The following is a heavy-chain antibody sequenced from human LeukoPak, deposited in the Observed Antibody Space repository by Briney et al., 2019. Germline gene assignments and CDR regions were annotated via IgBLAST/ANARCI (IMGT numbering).Heavy chain of an antibody. CDR1: GFTFSSYA. V-gene: IGHV3-23*01. D-gene: IGHD2-2*01. CDR2: ISGGGGST. CDR3: ARDLEYCSSTSCHRTASKFDY. Sequence: GGSLRLSCATSGFTFSSYAMSWVRQPPVKGLEWVSAISGGGGSTYYADSVKGRFTISRDNAKNSLYLQMNSLRAEDTAVYYCARDLEYCSSTSCHRTASKFDYWGQGTLVTVSS. J-gene: IGHJ4*02.